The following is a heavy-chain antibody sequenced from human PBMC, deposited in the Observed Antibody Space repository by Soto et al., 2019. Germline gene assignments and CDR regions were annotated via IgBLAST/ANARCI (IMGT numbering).Heavy chain of an antibody. V-gene: IGHV3-23*01. CDR3: ARVVGTTALVGLDS. Sequence: EVQLLESGGGLVQPGGSLRLSCAASGFTFSSHGMSWVRQAPGKGLDWVSGISGDGGDTYYSDSVKGRYTISRDNSKNIVFLQMNSLRAEDTAVYFCARVVGTTALVGLDSWGRGTLVTVST. D-gene: IGHD1-26*01. CDR2: ISGDGGDT. J-gene: IGHJ4*02. CDR1: GFTFSSHG.